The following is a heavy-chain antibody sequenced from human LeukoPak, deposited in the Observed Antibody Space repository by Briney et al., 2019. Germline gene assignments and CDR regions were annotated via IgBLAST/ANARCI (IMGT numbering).Heavy chain of an antibody. Sequence: GGSLRLSCAASGFTFSSYWMTWVRQAPGKGLEWVANIKEDGGEKYYVDSVKGRFTISRDNAKNSLNLQMNSLRAEDTAVYYCARDSGWFRFDYWGQGTLATVSS. J-gene: IGHJ4*02. CDR3: ARDSGWFRFDY. CDR1: GFTFSSYW. D-gene: IGHD6-13*01. V-gene: IGHV3-7*03. CDR2: IKEDGGEK.